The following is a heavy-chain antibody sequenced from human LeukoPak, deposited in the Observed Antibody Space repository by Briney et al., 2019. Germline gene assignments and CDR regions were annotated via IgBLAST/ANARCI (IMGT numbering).Heavy chain of an antibody. CDR2: IGTAGDT. J-gene: IGHJ4*02. CDR1: GFTFSSYA. D-gene: IGHD6-19*01. Sequence: PGGSLRLSCAASGFTFSSYAMHWVRQTTGKGLEWVSAIGTAGDTYYPGSVKGRFTISRENAMNSLYLQMNSLRAGDTAVYYCARDFKFRVAGCLGYWGQGTLVTVSS. CDR3: ARDFKFRVAGCLGY. V-gene: IGHV3-13*01.